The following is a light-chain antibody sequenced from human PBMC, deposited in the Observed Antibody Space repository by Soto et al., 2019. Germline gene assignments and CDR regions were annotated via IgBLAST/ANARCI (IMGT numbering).Light chain of an antibody. J-gene: IGKJ4*01. CDR3: QQFSSHPLT. Sequence: IVMKQSPATVSVSTGERATLSCRASQSVSSSYLVWYQQKPGQAPRLLIYDASSRYTGIPERFSGGGSGTVFTLTISRLEPEDFAVYYCQQFSSHPLTFGGGTKVDIK. CDR1: QSVSSSY. CDR2: DAS. V-gene: IGKV3-20*01.